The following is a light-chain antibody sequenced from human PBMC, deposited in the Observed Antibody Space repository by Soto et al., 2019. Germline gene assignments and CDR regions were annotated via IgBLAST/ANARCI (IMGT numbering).Light chain of an antibody. V-gene: IGKV1-5*03. CDR3: QQYNSYPLT. CDR1: QSISSW. J-gene: IGKJ4*01. CDR2: KAS. Sequence: DIQMTQSPSTLSASVGDRVTITCRASQSISSWFAWYQQKPGKAPNLLIYKASSLESGVPSRFSGSGSGTGFTLTISCLQADDFATYYCQQYNSYPLTFGGGTKVEIK.